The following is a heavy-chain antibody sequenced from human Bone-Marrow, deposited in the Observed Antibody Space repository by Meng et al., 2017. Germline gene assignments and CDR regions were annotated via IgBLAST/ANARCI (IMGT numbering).Heavy chain of an antibody. Sequence: GESLKISCAASGFTFDDYGMSWVRQAPGKGLEWVGRIKSKTDGGTTDYAAPVKGRFTISRDDSKNTLYLQMNSLKTEDTAVYYCTTDFGWSPLSYFDYWGQGTLVTVSS. CDR3: TTDFGWSPLSYFDY. J-gene: IGHJ4*02. CDR2: IKSKTDGGTT. CDR1: GFTFDDYG. D-gene: IGHD6-19*01. V-gene: IGHV3-15*01.